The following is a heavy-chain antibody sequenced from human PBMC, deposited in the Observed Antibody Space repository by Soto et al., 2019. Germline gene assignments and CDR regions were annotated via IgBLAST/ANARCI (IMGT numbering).Heavy chain of an antibody. Sequence: EVQLVESGGGLVKPGGSLRLSCAASGFTFSSYSMNWVRQAPGKGLEWVSSISSSSSYIYYADSVKDRFTISRDNAKNSLYLQMNSLRAEDTAVYYCARARWGSGWQFDYWGQGTLVTVSS. CDR1: GFTFSSYS. CDR3: ARARWGSGWQFDY. V-gene: IGHV3-21*01. CDR2: ISSSSSYI. J-gene: IGHJ4*02. D-gene: IGHD6-19*01.